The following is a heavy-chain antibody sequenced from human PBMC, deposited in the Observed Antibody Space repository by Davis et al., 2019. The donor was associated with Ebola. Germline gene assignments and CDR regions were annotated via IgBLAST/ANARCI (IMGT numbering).Heavy chain of an antibody. CDR1: GGSISSGDYY. Sequence: LRLSCTVSGGSISSGDYYWSWIRQPPGKGLEWIGYIYYSGSTYYNPSLKSRATISVDTSKNQFSLKLSSVTAADTAVYYCAGAGTKYYYMDVWGKGTTVTVSS. D-gene: IGHD6-19*01. J-gene: IGHJ6*03. CDR2: IYYSGST. V-gene: IGHV4-30-4*08. CDR3: AGAGTKYYYMDV.